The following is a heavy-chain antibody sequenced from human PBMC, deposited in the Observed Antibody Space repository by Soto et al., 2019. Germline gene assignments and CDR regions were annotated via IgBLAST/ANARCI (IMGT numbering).Heavy chain of an antibody. CDR3: ARQEYDLDFDY. CDR1: GGSISSYY. CDR2: IYYSGST. Sequence: SETLSLTCTVSGGSISSYYWSWIRQPPGKGLEWIGYIYYSGSTNYNPSLKSRVTISVDTSKNQFSLKLSSVTAADTAVYYCARQEYDLDFDYWGQGTLVTVSS. D-gene: IGHD3-3*01. V-gene: IGHV4-59*08. J-gene: IGHJ4*02.